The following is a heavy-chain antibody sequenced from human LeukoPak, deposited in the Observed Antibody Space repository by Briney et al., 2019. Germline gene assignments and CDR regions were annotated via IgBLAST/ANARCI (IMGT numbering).Heavy chain of an antibody. D-gene: IGHD6-19*01. CDR1: EFTFRTYG. CDR2: ISYDGSNK. V-gene: IGHV3-30*19. J-gene: IGHJ4*02. CDR3: ARDGKLSSGWCFDY. Sequence: GGSLRLSCAASEFTFRTYGMHWVRQAPGKGLEWVSIISYDGSNKYYADSVKGRFTISRDNSKNTLYLQMNSLRAEDTAVYYCARDGKLSSGWCFDYWGQGTLVTVSS.